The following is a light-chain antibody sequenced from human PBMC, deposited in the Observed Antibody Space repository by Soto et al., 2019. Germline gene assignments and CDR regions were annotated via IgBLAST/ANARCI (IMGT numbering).Light chain of an antibody. CDR2: SNN. V-gene: IGLV1-44*01. CDR3: AAWDDSRNVYYV. J-gene: IGLJ1*01. CDR1: SSNIGSNT. Sequence: QSVLTQPPSASGTPGQRVTISCSGSSSNIGSNTVNWYQQLPGTAPKLLIYSNNQRPSGVPDRFSGSKSGTSASLAISGLQSEDEADYYCAAWDDSRNVYYVFGTGTKLTVL.